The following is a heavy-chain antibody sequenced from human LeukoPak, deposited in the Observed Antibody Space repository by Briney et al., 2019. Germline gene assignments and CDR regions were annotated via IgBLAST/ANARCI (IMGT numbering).Heavy chain of an antibody. J-gene: IGHJ1*01. CDR2: IYHSGST. Sequence: SETLSLTCTVSGGSISSYYWSWIRQPPGKGLEWIGYIYHSGSTYYNPSLKSRVTISVDRSKNQFSLKLSSVTAADTAVYYCASGWKQWLSRDAEYFQHWGQGTLVTVSS. CDR1: GGSISSYY. D-gene: IGHD6-19*01. V-gene: IGHV4-59*04. CDR3: ASGWKQWLSRDAEYFQH.